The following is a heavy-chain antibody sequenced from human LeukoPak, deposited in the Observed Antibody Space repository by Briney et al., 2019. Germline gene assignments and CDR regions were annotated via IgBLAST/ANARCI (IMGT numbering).Heavy chain of an antibody. J-gene: IGHJ5*02. CDR1: GGSITSINW. Sequence: PSGTLSLTCAVSGGSITSINWWNWVRQPPGKGLEWIGETHHSGSTNYNPSLKSRVTISVDTSKNQFSLKLSSVTAADTAVYYCARQGLRAGWFDPWGQGTLVTVSS. D-gene: IGHD3-16*01. CDR2: THHSGST. CDR3: ARQGLRAGWFDP. V-gene: IGHV4-4*02.